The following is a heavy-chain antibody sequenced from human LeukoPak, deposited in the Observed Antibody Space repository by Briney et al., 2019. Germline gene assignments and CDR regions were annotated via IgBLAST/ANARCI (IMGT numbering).Heavy chain of an antibody. CDR1: GGSISSYY. CDR2: IYYSGST. D-gene: IGHD4-17*01. Sequence: PSETLSLTCTVSGGSISSYYWSWIRQPPGKGLEWIGYIYYSGSTNYNPSLKSRVTMSVDTSKNQFSLKVSSVTAADTAVYYCARATVPRDYYYYGMDVWGQGTTVTVSS. J-gene: IGHJ6*02. V-gene: IGHV4-59*01. CDR3: ARATVPRDYYYYGMDV.